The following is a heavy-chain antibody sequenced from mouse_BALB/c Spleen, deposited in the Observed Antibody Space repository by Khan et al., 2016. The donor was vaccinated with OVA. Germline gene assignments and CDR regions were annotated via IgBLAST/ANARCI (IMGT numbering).Heavy chain of an antibody. Sequence: EVELVESGGDLVKPGGSLKLSCAASGFTFSSYSMSWVRQTPDKRLEWVATISSGGDYTYYPDSVKGRFTISRDNAKNTLYLQMSDLKSEDTAMYYCASYLTGTFAYWGQGTLVTVSA. J-gene: IGHJ3*01. D-gene: IGHD4-1*01. CDR3: ASYLTGTFAY. CDR2: ISSGGDYT. V-gene: IGHV5-6*01. CDR1: GFTFSSYS.